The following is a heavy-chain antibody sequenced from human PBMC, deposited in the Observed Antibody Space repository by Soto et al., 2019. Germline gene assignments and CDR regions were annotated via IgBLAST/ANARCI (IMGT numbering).Heavy chain of an antibody. Sequence: GGSLRLSCAASGFTFSNYWMHWVRQAPGKGLEWVSRINSDGTRTNYADSVKGRFTISRDNAENTLYLQMNSLTAEDTFVYYCARVAVGYYYMDVWGKGTTVTVSS. CDR3: ARVAVGYYYMDV. CDR2: INSDGTRT. V-gene: IGHV3-74*01. CDR1: GFTFSNYW. J-gene: IGHJ6*03.